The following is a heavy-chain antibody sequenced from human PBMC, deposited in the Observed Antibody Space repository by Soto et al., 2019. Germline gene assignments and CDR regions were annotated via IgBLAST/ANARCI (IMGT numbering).Heavy chain of an antibody. CDR1: GFTFSNYG. D-gene: IGHD1-1*01. J-gene: IGHJ4*02. CDR2: IWFDGSKK. CDR3: AREDSPGTPGRFEY. V-gene: IGHV3-33*01. Sequence: GGSLRLSCAASGFTFSNYGMHWVRQAPGKGLEWVAIIWFDGSKKSYADSVKGRFTISRDDSKSTLYLQMDGLRAEDTAVYYCAREDSPGTPGRFEYWGQGTLVTVSS.